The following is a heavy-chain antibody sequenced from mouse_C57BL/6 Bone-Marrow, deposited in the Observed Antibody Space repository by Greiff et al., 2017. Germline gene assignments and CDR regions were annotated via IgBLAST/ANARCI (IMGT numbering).Heavy chain of an antibody. CDR3: AREHYGNSFAY. CDR2: ISSGSSTI. J-gene: IGHJ3*01. Sequence: EVQLVESGGGLVKPGGSLKLSCAASGFTFSDYGMHWVRQAPEKGLEWVAYISSGSSTIYYADKVKGRFTISRDNAKNTLFLQMTSLRSEDTAMYYCAREHYGNSFAYWGQGTLVTVSA. CDR1: GFTFSDYG. V-gene: IGHV5-17*01. D-gene: IGHD2-1*01.